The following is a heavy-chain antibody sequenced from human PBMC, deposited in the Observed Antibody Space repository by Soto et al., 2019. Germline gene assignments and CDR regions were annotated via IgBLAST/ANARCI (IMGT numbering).Heavy chain of an antibody. CDR1: GYTFTSYA. V-gene: IGHV1-3*01. J-gene: IGHJ4*02. CDR2: INAGNGNT. CDR3: ARGLGLYYFDY. D-gene: IGHD1-26*01. Sequence: ASVKVSCKASGYTFTSYAMHWVRQAPGQRLELMGWINAGNGNTKYSQKFQGRVTITRDTSASTAYMELSSLISEDTAVYYCARGLGLYYFDYWGQGTLVTVSS.